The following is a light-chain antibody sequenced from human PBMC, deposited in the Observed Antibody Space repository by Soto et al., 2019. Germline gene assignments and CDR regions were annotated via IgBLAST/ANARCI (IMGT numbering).Light chain of an antibody. J-gene: IGKJ1*01. CDR2: KAS. V-gene: IGKV1-5*03. CDR1: QNFSRW. Sequence: DIQKTQSPSTLSASVGDRVTIPCRANQNFSRWLAWYQQKPGKAPRLLIYKASRLQSGVPSRFSGGGSGTEFTLTISSLQPDDFATYYCQHYKNWPQTFGQGTKGDI. CDR3: QHYKNWPQT.